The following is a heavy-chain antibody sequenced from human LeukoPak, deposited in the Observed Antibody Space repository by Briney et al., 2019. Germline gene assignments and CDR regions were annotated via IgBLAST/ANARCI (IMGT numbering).Heavy chain of an antibody. CDR3: ARRANTAPPYYFDY. J-gene: IGHJ4*02. Sequence: SETLSLTCTVSGGSISSYYWSWIRQPPGKGLEWIGYIYYSGSTNYNPSLKSRVIISVDTSKNQFSLKLSSVTAADTAVYYCARRANTAPPYYFDYWGQGTLVTVSS. CDR1: GGSISSYY. V-gene: IGHV4-59*01. D-gene: IGHD5-18*01. CDR2: IYYSGST.